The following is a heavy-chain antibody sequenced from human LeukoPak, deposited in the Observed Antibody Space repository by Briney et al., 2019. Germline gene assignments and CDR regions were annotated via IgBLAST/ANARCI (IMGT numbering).Heavy chain of an antibody. CDR1: GGSFSGYY. V-gene: IGHV4-34*01. J-gene: IGHJ4*02. D-gene: IGHD1-26*01. CDR2: INHSGST. CDR3: ARGRGGYSGSPRGFDY. Sequence: SETLSLTCAVYGGSFSGYYWSWIRQPPGKGLEWIGEINHSGSTNYNPSLKSRVTTSVGTSKNQFSLKLSSVTAADTAVYYCARGRGGYSGSPRGFDYWGQGTLVTVSS.